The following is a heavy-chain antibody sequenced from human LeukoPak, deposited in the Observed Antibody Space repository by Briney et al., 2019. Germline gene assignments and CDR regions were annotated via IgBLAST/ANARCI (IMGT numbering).Heavy chain of an antibody. CDR1: GYTFTGYY. V-gene: IGHV1-2*04. CDR2: INPNSGGT. CDR3: ARDLGGLNRYLAAFDI. Sequence: ASVKVSCKASGYTFTGYYMHWVRQAPGQGLEWMGWINPNSGGTNYAQKFQGWVTMTRDTSISTAYMELSRLRSDDTAVYYCARDLGGLNRYLAAFDIWGQGTMVTVSS. J-gene: IGHJ3*02. D-gene: IGHD1-14*01.